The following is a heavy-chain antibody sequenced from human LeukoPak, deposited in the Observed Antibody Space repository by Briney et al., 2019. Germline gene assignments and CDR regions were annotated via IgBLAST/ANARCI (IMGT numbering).Heavy chain of an antibody. Sequence: GGSLRLSCAASGFTASSNYMSWVRQAPGKGLECVSSLSFGGGTIYYADSVKGRFTISRDTSKNTLYLQMNSLRAEDTAIYYCAKEVVPGTSRSFDYWGQGTLVTVSS. CDR3: AKEVVPGTSRSFDY. J-gene: IGHJ4*02. D-gene: IGHD2-2*01. CDR1: GFTASSNY. V-gene: IGHV3-23*01. CDR2: LSFGGGTI.